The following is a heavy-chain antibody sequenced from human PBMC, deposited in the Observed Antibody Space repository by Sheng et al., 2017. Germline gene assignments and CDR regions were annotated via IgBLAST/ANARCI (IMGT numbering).Heavy chain of an antibody. J-gene: IGHJ4*02. CDR2: INHSGST. Sequence: QVQLQQWGAGLLKPSETLSLTCAVYGGSFSGYYWSWIRQPPGKGLEWIGEINHSGSTNYNPSLKSRVTISVDTSKNQFSLKLSSVTAADTAVYYCASENENCSGGSCGPVDYWGQGTLVTVS. V-gene: IGHV4-34*01. D-gene: IGHD2-15*01. CDR1: GGSFSGYY. CDR3: ASENENCSGGSCGPVDY.